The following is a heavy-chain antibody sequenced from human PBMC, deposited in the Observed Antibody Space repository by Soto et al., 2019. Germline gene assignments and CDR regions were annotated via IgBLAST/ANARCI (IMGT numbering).Heavy chain of an antibody. CDR3: ARTLVVTAIPFVHFQH. CDR2: IYYSGST. CDR1: GGSISSGDYY. D-gene: IGHD2-21*02. J-gene: IGHJ1*01. Sequence: QVQLQESGPGLVKPSQTLSLTCTVSGGSISSGDYYWSWIRQPPGKGLEWIGYIYYSGSTYYNPSLKSRVTISVDTSKNQFSLKLSSVTAADTAVYYCARTLVVTAIPFVHFQHWGQGTLVTVSS. V-gene: IGHV4-30-4*01.